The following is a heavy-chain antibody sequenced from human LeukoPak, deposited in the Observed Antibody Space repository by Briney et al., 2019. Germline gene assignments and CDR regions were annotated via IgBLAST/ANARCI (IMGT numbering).Heavy chain of an antibody. D-gene: IGHD6-19*01. V-gene: IGHV3-9*01. J-gene: IGHJ3*02. CDR3: IAVAVRFEEPLDAFDI. CDR2: ISWNSGNL. Sequence: GRSLRLSCAASGFTFDDYAMHWVRHAPGKGLEWVSGISWNSGNLGYADSVKGRFTISRDNAKNFLYLQMNSLRAEDTAVYYCIAVAVRFEEPLDAFDIWGQGTMVTVSS. CDR1: GFTFDDYA.